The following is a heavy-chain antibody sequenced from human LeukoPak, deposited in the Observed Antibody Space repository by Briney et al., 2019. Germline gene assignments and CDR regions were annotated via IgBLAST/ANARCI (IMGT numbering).Heavy chain of an antibody. J-gene: IGHJ4*02. CDR3: ARGFRGASFDY. D-gene: IGHD1-26*01. V-gene: IGHV4-4*07. Sequence: SETLSLTCTVSGGSISSYYWSWIRQPAGKGLEWIGRIYTSGSTNYNPSLKSRVTMSEDTSKKQFSLKVSSVTAADTAVYYCARGFRGASFDYWGQGTLVTVSS. CDR1: GGSISSYY. CDR2: IYTSGST.